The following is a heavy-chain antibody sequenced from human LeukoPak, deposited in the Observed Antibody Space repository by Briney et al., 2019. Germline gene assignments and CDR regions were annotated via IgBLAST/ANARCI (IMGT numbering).Heavy chain of an antibody. CDR2: ISYDGSNR. Sequence: GWSLRLSCPAAGFTFSSSGIHWVRQAPGKGLEWVAFISYDGSNRYYADSVKGRFTISRDNSKKKLYLLMNSLRAEDTAVYYCAKETRGSHSEYWGQGTLVTVSS. V-gene: IGHV3-30*02. CDR3: AKETRGSHSEY. D-gene: IGHD5-12*01. CDR1: GFTFSSSG. J-gene: IGHJ4*02.